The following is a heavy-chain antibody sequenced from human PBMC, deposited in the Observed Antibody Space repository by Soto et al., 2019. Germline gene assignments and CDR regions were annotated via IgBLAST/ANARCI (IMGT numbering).Heavy chain of an antibody. CDR2: ISSSRRSYI. CDR1: GFTFTTSG. J-gene: IGHJ2*01. D-gene: IGHD3-10*01. Sequence: EVQLVESGGGLVKPGGSLRLSCAASGFTFTTSGMNWVRQAPGKGLEWVSCISSSRRSYIYYADSVKGRFTISRDNAKNSLYLQMNSQRAEDTAVYYCARDVDGGHFDLWGRGTLVTVSS. CDR3: ARDVDGGHFDL. V-gene: IGHV3-21*01.